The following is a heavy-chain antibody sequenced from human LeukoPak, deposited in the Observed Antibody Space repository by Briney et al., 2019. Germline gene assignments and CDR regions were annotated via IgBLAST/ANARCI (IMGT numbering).Heavy chain of an antibody. Sequence: GGSLRLSCAPSGFSLSSYSMNWVRQAPGKGPEWVSCISRSASDIYYADSVKGRFTISRDDARNSFYLHVNSLRAEDTAVYYCARGGYHNAFDIWGQGTMVTVSS. CDR1: GFSLSSYS. J-gene: IGHJ3*02. CDR2: ISRSASDI. V-gene: IGHV3-21*01. D-gene: IGHD3-16*01. CDR3: ARGGYHNAFDI.